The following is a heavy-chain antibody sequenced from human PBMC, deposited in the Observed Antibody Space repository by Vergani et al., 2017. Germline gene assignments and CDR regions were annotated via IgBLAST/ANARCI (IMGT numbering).Heavy chain of an antibody. CDR2: IYPGDSDT. CDR1: GYRFTMHW. J-gene: IGHJ4*02. CDR3: AKGGATTSPPYFDY. V-gene: IGHV5-51*01. Sequence: EVQLVQSGPEVKKPGESLKISCKASGYRFTMHWIGWVRQMPGKGLELMGIIYPGDSDTRYSPSFQGQVTISADKSISTAYLQWSSLKVSDTAMYYCAKGGATTSPPYFDYWGQGTLVTGSA. D-gene: IGHD1-26*01.